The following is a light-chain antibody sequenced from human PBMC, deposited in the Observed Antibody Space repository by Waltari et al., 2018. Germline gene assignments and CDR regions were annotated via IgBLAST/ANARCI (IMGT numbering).Light chain of an antibody. V-gene: IGKV2-28*01. CDR3: IQTLQTPLT. CDR2: LGS. Sequence: DIVVTQSPLSLPVTPGEPASIPCRSSQSLLYSNGYNYLEWYLQKPGQSPQLLIYLGSNRASGVPDRFSGSGSGTDFTLKISRVEAEDVGVYYCIQTLQTPLTFGGGTKVEIK. J-gene: IGKJ4*01. CDR1: QSLLYSNGYNY.